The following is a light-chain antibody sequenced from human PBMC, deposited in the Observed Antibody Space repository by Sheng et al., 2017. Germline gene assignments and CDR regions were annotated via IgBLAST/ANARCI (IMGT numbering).Light chain of an antibody. CDR3: QQYYNISQM. V-gene: IGKV1-NL1*01. CDR2: AAS. Sequence: DIQMTQSPSSLPAAVGDRVTITCRASHDINNYLAWYQQRPGKAPKLLLFAASRLKSGVPSRFSGSASGTNYTLTISSLQPEDFATYYCQQYYNISQMFAQGTKVDLK. J-gene: IGKJ1*01. CDR1: HDINNY.